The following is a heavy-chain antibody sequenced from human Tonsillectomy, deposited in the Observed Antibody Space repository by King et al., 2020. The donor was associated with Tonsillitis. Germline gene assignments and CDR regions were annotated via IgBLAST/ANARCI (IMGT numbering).Heavy chain of an antibody. D-gene: IGHD3-22*01. J-gene: IGHJ4*02. Sequence: DVQLVESGGGLIQPGGSLRLSCAASGFTVSSNYMSWVRQAPGKGLEGVSVIYSGGSTYYADSVKGRFTISRDNSKNTLYLQMNSLRAEDTAVYYCARVLRGNYYDSSGYPAYWGQGTLVTVSS. CDR1: GFTVSSNY. CDR2: IYSGGST. V-gene: IGHV3-53*01. CDR3: ARVLRGNYYDSSGYPAY.